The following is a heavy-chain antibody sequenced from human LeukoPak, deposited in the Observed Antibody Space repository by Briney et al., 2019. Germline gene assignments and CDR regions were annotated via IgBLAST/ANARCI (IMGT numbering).Heavy chain of an antibody. CDR2: IIPIFGTA. Sequence: SVKVSCKASGGTFSSYAISWLRQAPGQGLEWMGGIIPIFGTANYAQKFQGRVTITTDESTSTAYMELSSLRSEDTAVYYCARRIAAAGNEYFQHWGQGTLVTVSS. CDR1: GGTFSSYA. CDR3: ARRIAAAGNEYFQH. D-gene: IGHD6-13*01. V-gene: IGHV1-69*05. J-gene: IGHJ1*01.